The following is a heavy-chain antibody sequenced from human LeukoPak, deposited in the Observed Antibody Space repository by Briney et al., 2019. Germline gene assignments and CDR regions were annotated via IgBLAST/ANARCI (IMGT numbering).Heavy chain of an antibody. D-gene: IGHD3-10*01. CDR1: GYSISSGYY. CDR3: ARTYYYGSGSYSYYYFDY. J-gene: IGHJ4*02. Sequence: PSETLSLTCSVSGYSISSGYYWGWIRQPPGKGLEYIGNVYPSGNTHYNPSLKSRVTMSVDTSKNQFSLKLSSVTAADTAVYYCARTYYYGSGSYSYYYFDYWGQGTLVTVSS. V-gene: IGHV4-38-2*01. CDR2: VYPSGNT.